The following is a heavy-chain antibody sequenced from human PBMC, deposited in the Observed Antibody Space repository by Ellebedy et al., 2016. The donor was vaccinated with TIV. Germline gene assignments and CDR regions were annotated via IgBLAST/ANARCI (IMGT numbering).Heavy chain of an antibody. V-gene: IGHV6-1*01. CDR2: TYYRSKWYN. CDR1: GDSVSNKYAT. J-gene: IGHJ3*02. CDR3: VRGSRGAFDI. Sequence: SQTLSLTCAISGDSVSNKYATWHWIRQSPSRGLEWLGRTYYRSKWYNEYAVSVKSRITINPDTSKNQFSLQLNSLTPEDQALYYCVRGSRGAFDIWGQGTMVTVSS.